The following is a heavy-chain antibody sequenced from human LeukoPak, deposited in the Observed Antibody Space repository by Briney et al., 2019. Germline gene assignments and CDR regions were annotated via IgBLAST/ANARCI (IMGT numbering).Heavy chain of an antibody. CDR2: ISWNSGSI. J-gene: IGHJ6*02. Sequence: PGRSLRLSCAASGFTFDDYAMHWVRQAPGKGLEWVSGISWNSGSIGYADSVKGRFTISRDNAKNSLYLQMNSLRAEDTALYYCAKDGYSSGRSNPDYYYYGMDVWGQGTTVTVSS. CDR1: GFTFDDYA. D-gene: IGHD6-19*01. CDR3: AKDGYSSGRSNPDYYYYGMDV. V-gene: IGHV3-9*01.